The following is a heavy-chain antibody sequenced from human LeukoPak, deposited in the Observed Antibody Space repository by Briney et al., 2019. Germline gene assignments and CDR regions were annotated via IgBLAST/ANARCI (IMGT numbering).Heavy chain of an antibody. V-gene: IGHV1-69*13. CDR3: ARAEHLRGVMAWFDP. CDR1: GGTFSSYA. D-gene: IGHD3-10*01. CDR2: IIPIFGTA. Sequence: ASVKVSCKASGGTFSSYAISWVRQAPGQGLEWMGGIIPIFGTANYAQKFQGRVTITADESTSTAYMELSSLRSEDTAVYYCARAEHLRGVMAWFDPWGQGTLVTVSS. J-gene: IGHJ5*02.